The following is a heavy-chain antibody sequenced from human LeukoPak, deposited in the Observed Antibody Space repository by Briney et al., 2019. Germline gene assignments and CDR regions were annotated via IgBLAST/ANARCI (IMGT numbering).Heavy chain of an antibody. J-gene: IGHJ4*02. CDR3: ARPVSSSGWYLGY. CDR1: GFTVSSNY. CDR2: IYSGGST. D-gene: IGHD6-19*01. V-gene: IGHV3-53*01. Sequence: GGSLRLSCAASGFTVSSNYMSWVRQAPGKGLEWVSVIYSGGSTYYADSVKGRFTISRDNSKNTLFLQMNSLRAEDTAVYYCARPVSSSGWYLGYWGQGTLVTVSS.